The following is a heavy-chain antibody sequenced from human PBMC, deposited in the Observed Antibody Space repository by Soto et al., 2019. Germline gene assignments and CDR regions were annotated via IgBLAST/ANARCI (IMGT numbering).Heavy chain of an antibody. CDR2: IYYSGST. CDR3: ARVYDILTGEIDY. D-gene: IGHD3-9*01. J-gene: IGHJ4*02. Sequence: SETLSLTCTVSGGSISSYYWSWIRQPPGKGLEWIGYIYYSGSTNYNSSLKSRVTISVDTSKNQFSLKLSSVTTADTAVYYCARVYDILTGEIDYWGQGTLVTVSS. CDR1: GGSISSYY. V-gene: IGHV4-59*01.